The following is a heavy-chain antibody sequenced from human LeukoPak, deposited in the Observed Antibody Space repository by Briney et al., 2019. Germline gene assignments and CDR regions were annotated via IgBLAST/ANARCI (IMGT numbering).Heavy chain of an antibody. J-gene: IGHJ4*02. D-gene: IGHD3-22*01. CDR2: ISGSGGTT. V-gene: IGHV3-23*01. CDR3: AKDLDYYDSSGYLN. Sequence: GGSLRLSCAASGFTFSIYAMTWVRQAPGKGLEWVSSISGSGGTTYYADSVKGRFTISRDNSKNTLYLQMNSLRAEDTAVYYCAKDLDYYDSSGYLNWGQGTLATVSS. CDR1: GFTFSIYA.